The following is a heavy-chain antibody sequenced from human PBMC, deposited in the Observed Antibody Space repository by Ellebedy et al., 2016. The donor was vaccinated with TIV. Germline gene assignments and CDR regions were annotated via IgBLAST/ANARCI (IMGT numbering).Heavy chain of an antibody. CDR3: AKSNGDSYYYYVRDA. Sequence: GGSLRLXXAASGFTFSSYAMSWVRQAPGKGLEWVSAISGRGGSTYYADSVKGRFIISRDNSKNTLYRQMNSLRAGETAVYYGAKSNGDSYYYYVRDAWGKGTRVT. D-gene: IGHD4-17*01. CDR1: GFTFSSYA. J-gene: IGHJ6*04. CDR2: ISGRGGST. V-gene: IGHV3-23*01.